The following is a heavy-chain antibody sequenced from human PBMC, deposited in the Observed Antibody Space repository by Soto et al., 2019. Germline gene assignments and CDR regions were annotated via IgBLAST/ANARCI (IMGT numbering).Heavy chain of an antibody. J-gene: IGHJ4*02. Sequence: XGSLRLSCAASGFTFSSYSMNWVRQAPGKGLDWVSYISSSSSTIYYADSVKGRFTISRDNAKNSLYLQMNSLRDEDTAVYYCAREIRDYDILTGYYSSSGPDYWGQGTLVTVSS. CDR3: AREIRDYDILTGYYSSSGPDY. D-gene: IGHD3-9*01. CDR1: GFTFSSYS. CDR2: ISSSSSTI. V-gene: IGHV3-48*02.